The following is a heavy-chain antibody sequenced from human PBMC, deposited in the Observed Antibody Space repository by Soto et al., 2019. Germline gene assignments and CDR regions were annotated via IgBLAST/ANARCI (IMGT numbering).Heavy chain of an antibody. V-gene: IGHV1-18*01. CDR1: GYTFNTYG. CDR2: ISSYNGNT. Sequence: QVQLVQSGAEVKKPGASVKVSCKASGYTFNTYGMSWVRQAPGQGLDWMGWISSYNGNTKYAERLQGRVTMTTETITSTAYMEVRHLTSDDTAVYYCARGPTDYSDNSGNYFLDYWGQGTLVTVSS. J-gene: IGHJ4*02. D-gene: IGHD3-22*01. CDR3: ARGPTDYSDNSGNYFLDY.